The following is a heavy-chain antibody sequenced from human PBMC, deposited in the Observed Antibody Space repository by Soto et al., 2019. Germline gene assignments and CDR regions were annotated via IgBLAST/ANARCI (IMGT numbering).Heavy chain of an antibody. Sequence: SETLSLTCAVYGGSFSGYYWSWIRQPPGKGLEWIGEIKRSGSTKYNPSLKSRVTISVDPSKNQFSLKVSSVTAADTAVYYCGRVDSLTGYNHWGQGTLVTVS. CDR2: IKRSGST. CDR1: GGSFSGYY. CDR3: GRVDSLTGYNH. D-gene: IGHD3-9*01. V-gene: IGHV4-34*01. J-gene: IGHJ5*02.